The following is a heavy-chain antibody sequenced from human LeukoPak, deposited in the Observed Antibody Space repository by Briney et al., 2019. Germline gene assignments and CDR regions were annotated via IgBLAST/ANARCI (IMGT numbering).Heavy chain of an antibody. D-gene: IGHD2-8*01. V-gene: IGHV4-4*07. J-gene: IGHJ6*02. CDR2: IYTSGST. CDR3: ARALTPNGVGYYYYGMDV. Sequence: SETLSLTCTVSGGSISSYYWSWIRQPAGKGLEWIGRIYTSGSTNYNPSLKSRVTMSVDTSKNQFSLKLSSVTAADTAVYYCARALTPNGVGYYYYGMDVWGQGTAVTVSS. CDR1: GGSISSYY.